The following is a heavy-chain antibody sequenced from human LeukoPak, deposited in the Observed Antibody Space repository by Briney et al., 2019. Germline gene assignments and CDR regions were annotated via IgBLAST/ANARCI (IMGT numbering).Heavy chain of an antibody. CDR2: IYSGGST. CDR3: ARVGNGYKGGGAFDI. V-gene: IGHV3-53*01. Sequence: GGSLRLSCAASGFTVGSNYMSWVRQAPGKGLEWVSVIYSGGSTYYADSVKGRFTISRDNSKNTLYLQMNSLRAEDTAVYYCARVGNGYKGGGAFDIWGQGTMVTVSS. D-gene: IGHD5-18*01. CDR1: GFTVGSNY. J-gene: IGHJ3*02.